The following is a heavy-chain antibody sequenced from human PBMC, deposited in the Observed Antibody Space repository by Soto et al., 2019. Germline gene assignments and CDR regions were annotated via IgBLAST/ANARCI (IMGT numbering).Heavy chain of an antibody. V-gene: IGHV4-39*01. CDR3: ARQRTTVVTQAYFDH. Sequence: SETLSLTCIVSGESISSSSYYWGWIRQPPGKGLEWIGSIYYSGRTYYNPSFKSRVTISIDTPKNQFSLKLSSVTATDTAVYYCARQRTTVVTQAYFDHWGQGALVTVSS. CDR1: GESISSSSYY. CDR2: IYYSGRT. J-gene: IGHJ4*02. D-gene: IGHD2-21*02.